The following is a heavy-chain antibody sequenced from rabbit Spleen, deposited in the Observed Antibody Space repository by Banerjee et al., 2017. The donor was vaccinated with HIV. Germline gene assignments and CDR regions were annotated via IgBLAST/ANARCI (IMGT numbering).Heavy chain of an antibody. Sequence: QEQLVESGGGLVKPGASLTLTCTASGVSFSSSSYMCWVRQAPGKGLEWIGYIDPLFGITYYANWVNGRFSISRENAQNTVFLQMTSLTAADTATYFCARDTGSSFSSYGMDLWGPGTLVTVS. CDR1: GVSFSSSS. V-gene: IGHV1S47*01. CDR2: IDPLFGIT. CDR3: ARDTGSSFSSYGMDL. J-gene: IGHJ6*01. D-gene: IGHD8-1*01.